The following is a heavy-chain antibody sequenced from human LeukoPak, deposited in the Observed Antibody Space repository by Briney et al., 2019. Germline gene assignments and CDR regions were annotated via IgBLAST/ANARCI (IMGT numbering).Heavy chain of an antibody. CDR3: ARAPRGRPNYYYYYGMDV. J-gene: IGHJ6*02. CDR1: GGSISSYY. Sequence: PSETLSLTCTVSGGSISSYYWSWIRQPPGKGLEWIGYIYYSGSTNYNPSLKSRVPISVDTSKNQFSLKLSSVTAADTAVYYCARAPRGRPNYYYYYGMDVWGQGTTVTVSS. CDR2: IYYSGST. V-gene: IGHV4-59*01.